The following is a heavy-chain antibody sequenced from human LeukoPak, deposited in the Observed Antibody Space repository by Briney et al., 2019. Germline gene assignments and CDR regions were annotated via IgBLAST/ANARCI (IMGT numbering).Heavy chain of an antibody. D-gene: IGHD6-19*01. Sequence: SETLSLTCAVYGGSFTAYYWSWIRQPPGKGLEWIGEITHTGNTNYNPSLKSRVTISLDTSRNQFSLKVTSVTAADTAVYYCARQRRSGWSSSIDSWGQGALVTVSS. CDR2: ITHTGNT. CDR1: GGSFTAYY. J-gene: IGHJ4*02. CDR3: ARQRRSGWSSSIDS. V-gene: IGHV4-34*01.